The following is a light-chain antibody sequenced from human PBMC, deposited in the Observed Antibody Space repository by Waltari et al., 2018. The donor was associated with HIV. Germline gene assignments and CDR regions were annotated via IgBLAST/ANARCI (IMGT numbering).Light chain of an antibody. CDR1: SSNSGRTP. J-gene: IGLJ2*01. CDR3: STWDGGLRGVV. CDR2: TNN. Sequence: SVLTQPPSASGAPGRRVTLPCYDNSSNSGRTPVTWYQKLAETAPKLRIYTNNQRPAGVPDRVSGSKSGTSASLAISGLQSGDEADYYCSTWDGGLRGVVFGGGTKLTVL. V-gene: IGLV1-44*01.